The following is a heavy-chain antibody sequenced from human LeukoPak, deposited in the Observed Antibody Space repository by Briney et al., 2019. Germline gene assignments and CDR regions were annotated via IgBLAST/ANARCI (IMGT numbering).Heavy chain of an antibody. V-gene: IGHV3-23*01. D-gene: IGHD3-3*01. J-gene: IGHJ4*02. CDR1: GFTFSSHA. CDR2: IGGLGSST. Sequence: SGGSLRLSCAASGFTFSSHAMAWVRQAPGKGLEWVSAIGGLGSSTYYGDSVKGRFTISRDNSKNTVYLQRDSLRVEDTAVYYCARDPGVVAFHYFDFWGQGTLITVSS. CDR3: ARDPGVVAFHYFDF.